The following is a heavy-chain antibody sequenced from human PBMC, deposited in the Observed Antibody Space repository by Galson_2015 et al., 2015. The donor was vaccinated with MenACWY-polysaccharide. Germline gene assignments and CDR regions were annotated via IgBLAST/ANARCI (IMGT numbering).Heavy chain of an antibody. D-gene: IGHD2-8*02. CDR1: GDTFRNNA. Sequence: SVKVSCKASGDTFRNNAVTWLRQAPGQGLEWMGRIITFLGIPKYAEKFQGRLTITADTSTNTVYMELSSLRSDDAAVYYCARSACTGNRCYYDYWGQGTLVTVSS. J-gene: IGHJ4*02. CDR3: ARSACTGNRCYYDY. V-gene: IGHV1-69*04. CDR2: IITFLGIP.